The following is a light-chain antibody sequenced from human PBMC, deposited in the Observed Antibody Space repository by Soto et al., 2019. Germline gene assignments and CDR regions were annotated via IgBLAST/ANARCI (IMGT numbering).Light chain of an antibody. CDR1: QSISSN. CDR2: GAS. CDR3: QHRSNWPSWT. V-gene: IGKV3-15*01. Sequence: EIVMTQSPATLSVSPGERATLSCRASQSISSNLAWYQQKPGQAPRLLIFGASTRATGTPARFSGSGSGTDFTLTISSLETEDLAVYYCQHRSNWPSWTFGAGTKVDIK. J-gene: IGKJ1*01.